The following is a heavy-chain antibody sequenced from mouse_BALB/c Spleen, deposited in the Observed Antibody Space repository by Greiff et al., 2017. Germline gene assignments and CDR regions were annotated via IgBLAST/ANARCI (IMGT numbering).Heavy chain of an antibody. CDR2: ISSGGST. V-gene: IGHV5-6-5*01. Sequence: EVMLVESGGGLVKPGGSLKLSCAASGFTFSSYAMSWVRQTPEKRLEWVASISSGGSTYYPDSVKGRFTISRDNARNILYLQMSSLRSEDTAMYYCASYGYVAYWGQGTLVTVSA. D-gene: IGHD1-2*01. J-gene: IGHJ3*01. CDR1: GFTFSSYA. CDR3: ASYGYVAY.